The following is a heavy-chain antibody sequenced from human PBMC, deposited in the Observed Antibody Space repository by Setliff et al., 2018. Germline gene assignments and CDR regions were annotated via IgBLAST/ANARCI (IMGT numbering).Heavy chain of an antibody. CDR3: VRAPPTVVIPPGRAFFDP. D-gene: IGHD2-2*01. CDR1: GGSISSSSYQ. J-gene: IGHJ5*02. Sequence: SETLSLTCTVSGGSISSSSYQWGWVRQTPGKGLEWIGSIYYSGTAYYNPSLKSRVTISIDTSKNQFSLKVNSVTAADTAVYYCVRAPPTVVIPPGRAFFDPWGQGTLVTVSS. V-gene: IGHV4-39*01. CDR2: IYYSGTA.